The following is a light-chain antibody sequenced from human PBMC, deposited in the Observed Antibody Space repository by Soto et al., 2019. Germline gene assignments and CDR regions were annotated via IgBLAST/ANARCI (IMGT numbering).Light chain of an antibody. CDR1: QSISSW. CDR3: QQYNTWT. J-gene: IGKJ1*01. CDR2: KAS. Sequence: DIQMTQSPSTLSASVGDRVTITCRASQSISSWLAWYQQKPGKAPKLLIYKASSLESGVPSRFSGSGSGTEFALTISSLQPDDFATYYCQQYNTWTFGQGIKVEIK. V-gene: IGKV1-5*03.